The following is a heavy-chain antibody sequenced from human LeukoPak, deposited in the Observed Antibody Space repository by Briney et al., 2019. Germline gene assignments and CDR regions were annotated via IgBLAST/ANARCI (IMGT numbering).Heavy chain of an antibody. D-gene: IGHD3-22*01. Sequence: ASVKVSCKASGYTFTSYGISWVRQAPGQGLEWMGWISAYNGNTNYAQKLQGRVTMTTDTSTSTAYMERRSLRSDDTAVYYCARWRGDSSGYYYELDYWGQGTLVTVSS. CDR3: ARWRGDSSGYYYELDY. CDR1: GYTFTSYG. V-gene: IGHV1-18*01. J-gene: IGHJ4*02. CDR2: ISAYNGNT.